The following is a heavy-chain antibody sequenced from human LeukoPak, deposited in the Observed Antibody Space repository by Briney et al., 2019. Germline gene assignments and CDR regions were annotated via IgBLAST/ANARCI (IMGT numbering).Heavy chain of an antibody. J-gene: IGHJ4*02. D-gene: IGHD3-16*02. CDR3: ARDTYVWGSYRPLGY. CDR2: INAGNGNT. V-gene: IGHV1-3*01. CDR1: GYTFTSYA. Sequence: HRASVKVSCKASGYTFTSYAMHWVRQAPGQRLEWMGWINAGNGNTKYSQKFQGRVTITRDTSASTAYMELSSLRSEDTAMYYCARDTYVWGSYRPLGYWGQGTLVTVSS.